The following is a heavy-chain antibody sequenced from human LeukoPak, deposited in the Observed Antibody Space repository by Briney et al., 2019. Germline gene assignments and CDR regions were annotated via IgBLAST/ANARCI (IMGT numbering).Heavy chain of an antibody. CDR1: GYTFTRYG. CDR2: LSAYNGNT. V-gene: IGHV1-18*01. CDR3: ARDRYEWKLAGSGMEV. D-gene: IGHD1-26*01. Sequence: GASVTVSCKASGYTFTRYGITWVRQAPGQGLEWMGWLSAYNGNTNYAQKLQGRVTMTTDTSTNTAYMELRSLRSDDTAVYYCARDRYEWKLAGSGMEVWGQGTTVTVSS. J-gene: IGHJ6*02.